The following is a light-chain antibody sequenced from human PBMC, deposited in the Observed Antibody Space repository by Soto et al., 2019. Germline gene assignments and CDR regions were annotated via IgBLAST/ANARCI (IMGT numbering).Light chain of an antibody. CDR2: LGS. CDR3: MPSLEIFS. Sequence: DILMTQSPLSLSVTPGEPASISCRSSQSLLHSNGYNYVDWYLQKPGQSPQLLIYLGSNRAPGVPDRFSGSGSGTDFTLTISRVEAEDVGIYYCMPSLEIFSFGPGTKVDIK. V-gene: IGKV2-28*01. CDR1: QSLLHSNGYNY. J-gene: IGKJ3*01.